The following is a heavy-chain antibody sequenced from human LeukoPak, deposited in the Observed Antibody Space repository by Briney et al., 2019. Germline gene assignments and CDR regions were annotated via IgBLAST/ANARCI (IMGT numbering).Heavy chain of an antibody. Sequence: SETLSLTCTVSGGSISSYYWSWIRQPPGKGLEWIGYIYYSGSTTYNPSLKSRVTISVDTSKNQFSLKLSSVTAADTAVYYCARGRWLLRRFDYWGQGTLVTVSS. CDR1: GGSISSYY. V-gene: IGHV4-59*01. CDR3: ARGRWLLRRFDY. CDR2: IYYSGST. J-gene: IGHJ4*02. D-gene: IGHD3-22*01.